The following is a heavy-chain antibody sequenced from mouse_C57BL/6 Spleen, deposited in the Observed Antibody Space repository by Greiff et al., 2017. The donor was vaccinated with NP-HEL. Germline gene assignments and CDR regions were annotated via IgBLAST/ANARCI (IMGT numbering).Heavy chain of an antibody. CDR1: GYSITSGYY. CDR3: ARWAYYSNYGYAMDY. D-gene: IGHD2-5*01. J-gene: IGHJ4*01. CDR2: ISYDGSN. V-gene: IGHV3-6*01. Sequence: EVKLVESGPGLVKPSQSLSLTCSVTGYSITSGYYWNWIRQFPGNKLEWMGYISYDGSNNYNPSLKNRISITRDTSKNQFFLKLNSVTTEDTATYYCARWAYYSNYGYAMDYWGQGTSVTVSS.